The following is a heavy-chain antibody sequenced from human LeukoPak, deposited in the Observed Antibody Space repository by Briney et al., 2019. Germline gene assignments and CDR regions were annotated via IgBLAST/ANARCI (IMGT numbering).Heavy chain of an antibody. CDR3: ARWELIDY. D-gene: IGHD1-26*01. J-gene: IGHJ4*02. CDR2: IKEDGSEK. CDR1: GFTFSSYW. V-gene: IGHV3-7*01. Sequence: GGSLRLSCAVSGFTFSSYWMSWVRQAPGKGLEWVANIKEDGSEKYYVDSVKGRFTISRDNAKNSLYLQMNSLRAEDTAVYYCARWELIDYWGQGTLVTVSS.